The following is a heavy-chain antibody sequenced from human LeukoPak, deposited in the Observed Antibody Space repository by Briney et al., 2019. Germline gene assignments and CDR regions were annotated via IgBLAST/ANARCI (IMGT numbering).Heavy chain of an antibody. CDR3: ARDRSGYYPYYFDY. V-gene: IGHV1-2*02. Sequence: GASVKVSCKASGYTFTGYYMHWVRQAPGQGLEWMGWINPNSGGTNYAQKFQGRVTMTRDTSISTAYMELSRLRSDDTAVYYCARDRSGYYPYYFDYWGQGTLVTVSS. CDR1: GYTFTGYY. D-gene: IGHD3-3*01. J-gene: IGHJ4*02. CDR2: INPNSGGT.